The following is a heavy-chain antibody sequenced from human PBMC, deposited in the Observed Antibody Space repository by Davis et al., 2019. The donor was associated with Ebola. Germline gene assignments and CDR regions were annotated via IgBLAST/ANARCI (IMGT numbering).Heavy chain of an antibody. J-gene: IGHJ5*02. Sequence: GSLRLSCAASGFTFSRFGMNWVRQAPGKGLEWIGYIYYSGSTNYNPSLKSRVTISVDTSKNQFSLKLSSVTAADTAVYYCARVGYDFWSGYYTGNWFDPWGQGTLVTVSS. V-gene: IGHV4-59*01. CDR3: ARVGYDFWSGYYTGNWFDP. CDR2: IYYSGST. D-gene: IGHD3-3*01. CDR1: GFTFSRFG.